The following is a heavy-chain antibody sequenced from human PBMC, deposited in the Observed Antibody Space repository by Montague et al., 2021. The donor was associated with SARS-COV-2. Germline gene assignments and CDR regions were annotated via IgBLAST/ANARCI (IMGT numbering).Heavy chain of an antibody. CDR1: GGSISSYY. V-gene: IGHV4-59*01. Sequence: SETLSLTCTVSGGSISSYYWSWIRQPPGKGLEWIGYIYYSGNTNYNPSLKSRVTISVDTSKNQFSLKLSSVTAADTAVYYCARVPFVGRPFMNYCYGMDVWGRGTTVTVSS. CDR3: ARVPFVGRPFMNYCYGMDV. CDR2: IYYSGNT. J-gene: IGHJ6*02. D-gene: IGHD3-16*01.